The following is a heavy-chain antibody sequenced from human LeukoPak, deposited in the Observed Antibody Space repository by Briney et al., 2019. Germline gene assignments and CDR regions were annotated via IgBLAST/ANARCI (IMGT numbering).Heavy chain of an antibody. CDR1: GFTFSSYG. V-gene: IGHV3-30*18. D-gene: IGHD5-24*01. CDR2: ISYDGSNK. CDR3: AKSERWPDY. Sequence: PGRSLRLSCAASGFTFSSYGMHWVRQAPGKGLEWVAVISYDGSNKHYADSVKGRFTISRDNSKNTLYLQMNSLRAEDTAVYYCAKSERWPDYWGQGTLVTVSS. J-gene: IGHJ4*02.